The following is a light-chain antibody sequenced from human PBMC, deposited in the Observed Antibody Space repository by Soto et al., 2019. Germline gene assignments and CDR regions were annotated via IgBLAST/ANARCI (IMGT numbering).Light chain of an antibody. Sequence: TQSPGTLSFSPGERATLSCRAVQSVTSTYMALYQQKPGQAPRLLIYATSFRATGIPDRFRGSGSGTDFTLTISSLEPEDSAVYYCQDSSTSPWPFGQGTKVDIK. J-gene: IGKJ1*01. CDR3: QDSSTSPWP. V-gene: IGKV3-20*01. CDR2: ATS. CDR1: QSVTSTY.